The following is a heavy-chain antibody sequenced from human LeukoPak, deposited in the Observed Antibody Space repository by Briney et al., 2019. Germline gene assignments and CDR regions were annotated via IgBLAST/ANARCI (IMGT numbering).Heavy chain of an antibody. CDR3: ARISGSYVFDY. D-gene: IGHD1-26*01. Sequence: PGGSLRLSCAASGFTLSSYWMHWVRQAPGKGLVWVSRINSDGSSTKYADSVKGRFTISRDNAKNSMYLQMNSLRAEDTAVYYCARISGSYVFDYWGQGTLVTVSS. CDR2: INSDGSST. CDR1: GFTLSSYW. J-gene: IGHJ4*02. V-gene: IGHV3-74*03.